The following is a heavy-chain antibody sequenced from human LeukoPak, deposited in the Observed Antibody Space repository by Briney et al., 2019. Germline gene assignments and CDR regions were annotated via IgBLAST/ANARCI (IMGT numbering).Heavy chain of an antibody. CDR2: IYYSGST. J-gene: IGHJ5*02. Sequence: SETLSLTCTVSGGSISSSSYYWGWIRQPPGKGLERIGSIYYSGSTYYNPSLKSRVTISVDTSKNQFSLKLSSVTVADTAVYYCARNRYYYGSGNYGVPNWFDPWGQGTLVTVSS. D-gene: IGHD3-10*01. CDR1: GGSISSSSYY. V-gene: IGHV4-39*01. CDR3: ARNRYYYGSGNYGVPNWFDP.